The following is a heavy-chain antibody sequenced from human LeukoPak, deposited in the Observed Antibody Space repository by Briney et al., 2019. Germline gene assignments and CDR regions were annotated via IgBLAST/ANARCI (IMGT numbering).Heavy chain of an antibody. CDR3: ARAIVGFDAFDI. D-gene: IGHD2-21*01. CDR1: GFTFSSYS. J-gene: IGHJ3*02. Sequence: GGSLRLSCAASGFTFSSYSMNWVRQAPGKGLEWVSSISSSSSYIYYADSVKCRFTISRDNAKNSLYLQMNSLRAEDTAVYYCARAIVGFDAFDIWGQGTMVTVSS. CDR2: ISSSSSYI. V-gene: IGHV3-21*01.